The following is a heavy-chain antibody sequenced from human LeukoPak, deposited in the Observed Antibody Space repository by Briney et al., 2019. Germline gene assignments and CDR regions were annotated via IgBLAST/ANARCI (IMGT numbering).Heavy chain of an antibody. CDR3: AKVVGYSYGFIDY. J-gene: IGHJ4*02. CDR1: GFTFSSYA. Sequence: PGGSLRLSCAASGFTFSSYAMSWVRQAPGKGLEWVSSVTGNGDNTFHADSVKGRFTISRDNSKNMLYLQINSLRAEDTAVYYCAKVVGYSYGFIDYWGQGTLVTVSS. D-gene: IGHD5-18*01. V-gene: IGHV3-23*01. CDR2: VTGNGDNT.